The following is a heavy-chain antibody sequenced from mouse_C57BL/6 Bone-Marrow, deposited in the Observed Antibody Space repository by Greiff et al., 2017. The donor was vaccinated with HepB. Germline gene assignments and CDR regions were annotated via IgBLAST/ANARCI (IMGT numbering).Heavy chain of an antibody. CDR3: ARGITTVAYAMDY. Sequence: QVQLQQPGAELVRPGSSVKLSCKASGYTFTSYWMHWVKQRPIQGLEWIGNIDPSDSETHYNQKFKDKATLTVDKSSSTAYMQLSSLTSEDSAVYYCARGITTVAYAMDYWGQGTSVTVST. V-gene: IGHV1-52*01. CDR1: GYTFTSYW. D-gene: IGHD1-1*01. J-gene: IGHJ4*01. CDR2: IDPSDSET.